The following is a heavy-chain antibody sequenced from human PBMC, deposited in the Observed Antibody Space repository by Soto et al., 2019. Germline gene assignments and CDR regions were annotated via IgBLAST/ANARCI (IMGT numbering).Heavy chain of an antibody. Sequence: GGSLRLSCTASGFTFSRHAMSWVRQAPGKGLEWVSLIYSDGTTYYADSVKGRCTISRDNSKNTLYLQMNSLRADDTAVYYCARDMSGGTYNYYYGMDVWGQGTTVTVSS. CDR2: IYSDGTT. CDR3: ARDMSGGTYNYYYGMDV. V-gene: IGHV3-53*01. D-gene: IGHD1-26*01. J-gene: IGHJ6*02. CDR1: GFTFSRHA.